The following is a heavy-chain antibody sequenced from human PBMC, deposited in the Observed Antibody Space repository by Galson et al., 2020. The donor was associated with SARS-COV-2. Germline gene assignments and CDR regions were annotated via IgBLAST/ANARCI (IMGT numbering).Heavy chain of an antibody. V-gene: IGHV3-33*01. J-gene: IGHJ3*02. D-gene: IGHD3-22*01. CDR2: IWYDGTNE. Sequence: GGSLRLSCAASGFTFSSYGMHWVRQAPGKGLEWVAVIWYDGTNEYYPDSVKGRFTVSRDNSKNTLFLQMNNLRAEDTALYYCARGVSRIVADALEIWGQGTMVTVSS. CDR1: GFTFSSYG. CDR3: ARGVSRIVADALEI.